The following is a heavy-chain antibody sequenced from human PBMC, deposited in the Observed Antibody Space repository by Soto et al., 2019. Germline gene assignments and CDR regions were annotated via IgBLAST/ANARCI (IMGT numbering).Heavy chain of an antibody. Sequence: GASLRLSCAASGFTFSSAAISWVRQAPGKGLELVSSISSSSSYIYYADSVKGRFTISRDKAKNSLYLQMNSLRAEDTALYYCASLLRYYDSSGSLDAFDIWGQGTMVTVSS. D-gene: IGHD3-22*01. CDR1: GFTFSSAA. V-gene: IGHV3-21*01. CDR2: ISSSSSYI. CDR3: ASLLRYYDSSGSLDAFDI. J-gene: IGHJ3*02.